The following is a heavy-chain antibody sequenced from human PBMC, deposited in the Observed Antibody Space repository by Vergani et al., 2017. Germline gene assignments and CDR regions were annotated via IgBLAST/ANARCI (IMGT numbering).Heavy chain of an antibody. CDR3: AKHFRGWGIDY. V-gene: IGHV3-30*02. CDR1: GFTLSNYD. Sequence: QVQLVESGGGVVQRGGSLILSCATSGFTLSNYDMQWIRQGPGKGLEFVAFIQFDGSNQYYADSVKGRVTLSRDFSKNTLYLQMNSLRTDDTATYYCAKHFRGWGIDYWGQGTQVIVSS. CDR2: IQFDGSNQ. D-gene: IGHD3-16*01. J-gene: IGHJ4*02.